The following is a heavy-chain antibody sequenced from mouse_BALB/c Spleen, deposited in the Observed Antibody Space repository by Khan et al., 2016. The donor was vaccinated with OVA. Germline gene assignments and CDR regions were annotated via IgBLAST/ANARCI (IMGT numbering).Heavy chain of an antibody. Sequence: EVQLQESGPGLVKPSQSLSLTCTVTGYSITSGYAWNWIRQFPGNKLEWMGYISYSGGTSYNPSLKSRISITRDTSKNQFFLQLNSVTTEDTATYYCAIGNYYGFYLDYWGKGTPLTVSS. CDR1: GYSITSGYA. V-gene: IGHV3-2*02. J-gene: IGHJ2*01. D-gene: IGHD1-1*01. CDR3: AIGNYYGFYLDY. CDR2: ISYSGGT.